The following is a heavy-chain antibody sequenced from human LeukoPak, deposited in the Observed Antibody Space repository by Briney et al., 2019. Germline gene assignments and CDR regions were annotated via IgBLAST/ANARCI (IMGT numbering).Heavy chain of an antibody. D-gene: IGHD6-13*01. CDR3: ARDPVITAAGYFDY. CDR2: IKEDGSEM. J-gene: IGHJ4*02. Sequence: PGGSLRLPCAASGFTFSSYWMTWVRQAPGKGLEWVANIKEDGSEMYYVDSVSGRFTISRDNAKNSLFLHMNSLRAEDTAIYYCARDPVITAAGYFDYWGQGALVTVSS. V-gene: IGHV3-7*01. CDR1: GFTFSSYW.